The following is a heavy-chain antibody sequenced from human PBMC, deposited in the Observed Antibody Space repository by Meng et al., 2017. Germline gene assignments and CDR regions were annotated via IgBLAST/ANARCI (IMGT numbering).Heavy chain of an antibody. CDR1: GFTFDDYT. CDR2: ISWDGGST. D-gene: IGHD7-27*01. V-gene: IGHV3-43*01. CDR3: AAQKRRITGDDAFDI. J-gene: IGHJ3*02. Sequence: GESLKISCAASGFTFDDYTMHWVRQAPGKGLEWVSLISWDGGSTYYADSVKGRFTISRDNSKNSLYLQMNSLRTEDTALYYCAAQKRRITGDDAFDIWGQGTMVTVSS.